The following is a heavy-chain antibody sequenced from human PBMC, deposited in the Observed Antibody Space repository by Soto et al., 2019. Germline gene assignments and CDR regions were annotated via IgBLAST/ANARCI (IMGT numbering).Heavy chain of an antibody. CDR1: GFTFRTYS. D-gene: IGHD3-10*01. V-gene: IGHV3-64D*06. CDR3: ARSYYYGSGSYWDFDY. CDR2: ISSNGGST. J-gene: IGHJ4*02. Sequence: GGSLRLSCSASGFTFRTYSMHWVRQAPGKGLQYVSSISSNGGSTYYADSVKGRFTISRDNSKNTLYLQMSSLRGEDTAVYYCARSYYYGSGSYWDFDYWGQGXLVTVYS.